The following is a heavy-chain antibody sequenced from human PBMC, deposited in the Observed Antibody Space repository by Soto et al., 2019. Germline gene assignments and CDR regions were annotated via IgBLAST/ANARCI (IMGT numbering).Heavy chain of an antibody. Sequence: EVQLVESGGGLVQPGGSLRLSCAASGFTFSSYAMHWVRQAPGKGLEYVSAISRNGGSTSYANSVKGRFTISRDNSKNTLYLQMGSLRAEDMAVYYCARALGYASWFDPWGQGTLVTFSA. V-gene: IGHV3-64*01. D-gene: IGHD2-2*01. CDR1: GFTFSSYA. CDR3: ARALGYASWFDP. CDR2: ISRNGGST. J-gene: IGHJ5*02.